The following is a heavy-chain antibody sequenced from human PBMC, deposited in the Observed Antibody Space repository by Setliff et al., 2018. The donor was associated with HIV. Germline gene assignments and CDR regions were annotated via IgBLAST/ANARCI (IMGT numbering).Heavy chain of an antibody. CDR3: ARDSELGLNYHYGMDV. J-gene: IGHJ6*02. D-gene: IGHD1-26*01. CDR1: GGSISSYY. CDR2: IHSSGST. Sequence: SETLSLTCTVSGGSISSYYWSWIRQPPGKGLEWIGNIHSSGSTNYNPSLRSRVTISIETSNTRFSLWLRSVTAADTATYFCARDSELGLNYHYGMDVWGQGTTVTVS. V-gene: IGHV4-4*09.